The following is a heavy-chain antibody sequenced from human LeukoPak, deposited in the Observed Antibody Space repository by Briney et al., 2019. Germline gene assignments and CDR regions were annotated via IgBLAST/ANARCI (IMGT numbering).Heavy chain of an antibody. J-gene: IGHJ4*02. V-gene: IGHV3-21*01. CDR1: GFTFSSYS. D-gene: IGHD5-18*01. CDR3: ARVNSYGPFGY. CDR2: ISSSSSYI. Sequence: GGSLRLSCAASGFTFSSYSMNWVRQAPGTGLEWGSCISSSSSYIYYADSVKGRFTISRDNAKNSLYLQTNSLRAEDTAVYYCARVNSYGPFGYWGQGTLVTVSS.